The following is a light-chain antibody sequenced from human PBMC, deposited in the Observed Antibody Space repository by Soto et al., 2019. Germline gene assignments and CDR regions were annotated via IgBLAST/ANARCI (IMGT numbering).Light chain of an antibody. CDR1: SSDVGGYNF. CDR2: DVT. J-gene: IGLJ1*01. Sequence: QSVLTQPASVSGSPGQSITISCTGTSSDVGGYNFVSWYQQHPDKAPKLMIYDVTNRPSGVSNRFSGSKSGNTASLTISGLQAEDEADYYCSSYTSTSTYVFGTGTKATV. CDR3: SSYTSTSTYV. V-gene: IGLV2-14*01.